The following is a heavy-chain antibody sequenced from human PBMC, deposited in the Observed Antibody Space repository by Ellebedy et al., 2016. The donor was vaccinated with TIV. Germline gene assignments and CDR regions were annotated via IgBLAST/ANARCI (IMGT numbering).Heavy chain of an antibody. V-gene: IGHV3-48*01. J-gene: IGHJ6*02. CDR2: ISSSSSTI. CDR3: AREWNQPDYYYYGMDV. CDR1: GFTFSSYS. D-gene: IGHD1-1*01. Sequence: GGSLRLSXAASGFTFSSYSMNWVRQAPGKGLEWVSYISSSSSTIYYADSVKGRFTISRDNSKNTPYLQMNSLRAEDTAVYYCAREWNQPDYYYYGMDVWGQGTTVTVSS.